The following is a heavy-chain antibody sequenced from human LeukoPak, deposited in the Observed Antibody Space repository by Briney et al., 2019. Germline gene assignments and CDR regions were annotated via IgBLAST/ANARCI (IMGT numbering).Heavy chain of an antibody. Sequence: GGSLRLSCAASGFTFSSYSMNWVRQAPGKGLEWVSAISGSGGSTYYADSVKGRFTISRDNSKNTLYLQMNSLGAEDTAVYYCAKDSLLFVDTAMVYYFDYWGQGTLVTVSS. CDR3: AKDSLLFVDTAMVYYFDY. CDR1: GFTFSSYS. D-gene: IGHD5-18*01. J-gene: IGHJ4*02. V-gene: IGHV3-23*01. CDR2: ISGSGGST.